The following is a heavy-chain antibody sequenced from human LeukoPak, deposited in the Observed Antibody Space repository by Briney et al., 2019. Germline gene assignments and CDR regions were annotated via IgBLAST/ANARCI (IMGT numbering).Heavy chain of an antibody. CDR1: GFTFSSYS. CDR2: VTDSGSHI. Sequence: GGSLRLSCAASGFTFSSYSMTWVRQTPGKGLEWVASVTDSGSHIYYADSVKGRFTISRDNSKNSLYLQMNSLRADDTAVYYCARIDGDRDGSVYWGRGTLVSVSS. J-gene: IGHJ4*02. D-gene: IGHD4-17*01. V-gene: IGHV3-21*01. CDR3: ARIDGDRDGSVY.